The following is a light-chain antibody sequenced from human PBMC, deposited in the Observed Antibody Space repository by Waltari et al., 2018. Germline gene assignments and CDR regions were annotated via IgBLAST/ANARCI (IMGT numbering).Light chain of an antibody. CDR2: GAT. V-gene: IGKV3-20*01. J-gene: IGKJ2*01. CDR1: QRVDTTY. Sequence: EIVLTQSPGTLSSSPGERATLPCRASQRVDTTYLAWFQQKPGQAPRLLIYGATTRATGIPHRFSGSGSETDFTLTISSLEPEDLAVYYCHQYGRSPYTFGQGTKLEI. CDR3: HQYGRSPYT.